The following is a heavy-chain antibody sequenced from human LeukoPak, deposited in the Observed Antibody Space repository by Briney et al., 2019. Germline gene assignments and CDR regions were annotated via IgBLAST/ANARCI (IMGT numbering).Heavy chain of an antibody. CDR2: IYYSGST. CDR1: GGSISSSSYY. V-gene: IGHV4-39*07. Sequence: SETLSLTCTVSGGSISSSSYYWGWIRQPPGKGLEWIGSIYYSGSTYHNPSLKSRVTISVDTSKNQFSLKLSSVTAADTAVYYCARGDITMVRGVTRDWFDPWGQGTLVTVSS. CDR3: ARGDITMVRGVTRDWFDP. J-gene: IGHJ5*02. D-gene: IGHD3-10*01.